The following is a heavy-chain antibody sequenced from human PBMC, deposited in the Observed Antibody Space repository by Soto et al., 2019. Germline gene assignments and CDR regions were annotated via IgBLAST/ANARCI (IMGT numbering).Heavy chain of an antibody. D-gene: IGHD6-19*01. V-gene: IGHV3-7*05. CDR3: ARQTYSSGCYSKAEYFQH. CDR2: IKQEGSEN. Sequence: EVQLVEAGGGLVQPGGSLRLSCAASGFTFSSYWMSWVRQAPGKGLECVANIKQEGSENYYVDSVTGRFTISRDNAKNSLYLQMNSLRAEDTAVYYCARQTYSSGCYSKAEYFQHWGQGTLVTVSS. CDR1: GFTFSSYW. J-gene: IGHJ1*01.